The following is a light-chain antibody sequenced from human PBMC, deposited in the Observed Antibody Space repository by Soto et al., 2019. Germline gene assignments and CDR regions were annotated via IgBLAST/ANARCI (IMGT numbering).Light chain of an antibody. V-gene: IGLV1-44*01. CDR3: AAWDDSLNGFV. CDR2: SNN. CDR1: SSNIGSNT. Sequence: SVLTQPPSASGTPGQRVTISCSGSSSNIGSNTVNWYQQLPGTAPKLLIYSNNQRPSGVPDRVSGSKSGTSASLAISGLQSEDEADYCCAAWDDSLNGFVFGTGTKLTVL. J-gene: IGLJ1*01.